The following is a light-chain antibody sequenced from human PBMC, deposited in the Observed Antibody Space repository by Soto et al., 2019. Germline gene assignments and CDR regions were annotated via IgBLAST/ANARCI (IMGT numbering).Light chain of an antibody. CDR2: DAS. CDR3: QHRDNWPPRFT. Sequence: EIVLTQSPATLSLSPGERATLSCRASQSVSSYLAWYQQKPGQAPRLLIYDASKRATGIPARFSGSGSGTDFTLTISSLEPEDFVVYYCQHRDNWPPRFTFGPGTKVDVK. CDR1: QSVSSY. J-gene: IGKJ3*01. V-gene: IGKV3-11*01.